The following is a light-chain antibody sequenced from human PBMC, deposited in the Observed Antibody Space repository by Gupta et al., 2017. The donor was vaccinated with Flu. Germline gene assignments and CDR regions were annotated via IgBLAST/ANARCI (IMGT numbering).Light chain of an antibody. V-gene: IGLV2-11*01. CDR3: CSYAGSYTYWV. CDR2: DVS. J-gene: IGLJ3*02. Sequence: QSALTQPRSVSGSPGQSVTISCTGTSSDVGGYNYVSWYQQHPGKAPKLMIYDVSKRPSGVPDRFSGSKSGNTASLTISGLQAEDKADYYCCSYAGSYTYWVFGGGTKLTVL. CDR1: SSDVGGYNY.